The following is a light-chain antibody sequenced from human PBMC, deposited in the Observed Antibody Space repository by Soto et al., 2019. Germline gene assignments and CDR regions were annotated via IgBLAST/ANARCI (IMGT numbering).Light chain of an antibody. CDR2: EVS. CDR1: SSDVGGYNY. J-gene: IGLJ2*01. CDR3: SSYVSGNTVL. V-gene: IGLV2-14*01. Sequence: QSVLTQPASMSGSPGQSITISCTGTSSDVGGYNYVSWYQQHPGKVPKLLIYEVSNRPSGVSNRFSGSKSGNTASLTISGLQAEDEADYYCSSYVSGNTVLFGGGTKLTVL.